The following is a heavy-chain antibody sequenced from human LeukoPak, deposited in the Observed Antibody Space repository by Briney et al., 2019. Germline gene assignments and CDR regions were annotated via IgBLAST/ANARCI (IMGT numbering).Heavy chain of an antibody. Sequence: SDTLSLTCTVSGGSISSASYYWSWIRQPAGKGLEWIGRIYLSGSTNYNPSLKSRVTISLDTSKNQFSLKLSSVTAADTAVYYCARGGGDRNWFDPWGHGTLVTVSS. CDR1: GGSISSASYY. CDR3: ARGGGDRNWFDP. V-gene: IGHV4-61*02. J-gene: IGHJ5*02. D-gene: IGHD2-21*02. CDR2: IYLSGST.